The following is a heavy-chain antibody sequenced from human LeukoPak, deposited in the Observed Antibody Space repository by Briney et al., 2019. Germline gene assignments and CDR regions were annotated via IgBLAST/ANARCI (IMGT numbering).Heavy chain of an antibody. J-gene: IGHJ6*02. CDR2: ISVSGSYT. Sequence: PGGSLRLSCAASGFTVSSNYMSWVRQAPGKGLEWISYISVSGSYTNYADSVKGRFTISRDNAKNSLYLQMISLRAEDTAVYYCARCGTPNNYYGYGVDVWGQGTTVIVSS. CDR3: ARCGTPNNYYGYGVDV. CDR1: GFTVSSNY. D-gene: IGHD1-26*01. V-gene: IGHV3-11*03.